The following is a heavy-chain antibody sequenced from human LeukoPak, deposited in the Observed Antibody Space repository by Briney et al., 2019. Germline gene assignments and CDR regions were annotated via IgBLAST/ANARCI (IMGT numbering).Heavy chain of an antibody. Sequence: GALVKVSCKASGYTFTGYYMHWVRQAPGQGLEWMGWINPNSGGTNYAQKFQGRATMTRDTSISTAYMELSRLTSDDTAVYYCTKDPEGGSYGYNYFDYWGQGTLVTVSS. CDR3: TKDPEGGSYGYNYFDY. CDR1: GYTFTGYY. D-gene: IGHD5-18*01. CDR2: INPNSGGT. J-gene: IGHJ4*02. V-gene: IGHV1-2*02.